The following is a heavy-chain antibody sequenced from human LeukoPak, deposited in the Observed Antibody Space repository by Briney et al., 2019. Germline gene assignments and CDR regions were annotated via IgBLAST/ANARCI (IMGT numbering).Heavy chain of an antibody. CDR2: INQDGSKN. CDR3: ARGYCSSTSCYTGRAFDI. CDR1: GFTFSTSW. J-gene: IGHJ3*02. V-gene: IGHV3-7*03. Sequence: GGSLRLSCTASGFTFSTSWMTWVRQAPGKGLEWVALINQDGSKNNYVDSVKGRFTISRDNAKNSLYLQMNSLRAEDTALYHCARGYCSSTSCYTGRAFDIWGQGTMVTVSS. D-gene: IGHD2-2*02.